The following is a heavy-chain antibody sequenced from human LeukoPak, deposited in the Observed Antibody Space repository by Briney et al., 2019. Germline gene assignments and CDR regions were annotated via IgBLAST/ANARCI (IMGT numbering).Heavy chain of an antibody. CDR1: GYSFTSYW. D-gene: IGHD2-2*02. CDR2: IYPGDSDT. CDR3: ARQYCSSTSCYTPSDY. Sequence: GESLKISCKGSGYSFTSYWIGWVRQMPGKGLEWMGIIYPGDSDTRYSPSFQGQVTISADKSISTAYLQWSSLKASDTAMYYCARQYCSSTSCYTPSDYWGQGTLVTVSS. J-gene: IGHJ4*02. V-gene: IGHV5-51*01.